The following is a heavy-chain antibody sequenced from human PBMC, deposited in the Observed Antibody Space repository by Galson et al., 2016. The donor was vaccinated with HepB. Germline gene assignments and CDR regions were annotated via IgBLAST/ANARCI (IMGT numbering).Heavy chain of an antibody. CDR2: ISPDGTKK. Sequence: SLRLSCAASGFAFSDYGIHWVRQAPGKGLEWVASISPDGTKKYYADSVTGRFTMSRDSSKDTVYLQMTSLRTEDTATFYCARSAWESAVAFDYWGQGTLVTVSP. CDR1: GFAFSDYG. J-gene: IGHJ4*02. D-gene: IGHD3-16*01. CDR3: ARSAWESAVAFDY. V-gene: IGHV3-30*03.